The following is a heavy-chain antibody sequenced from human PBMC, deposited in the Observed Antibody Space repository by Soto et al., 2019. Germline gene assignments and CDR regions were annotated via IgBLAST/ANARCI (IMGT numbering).Heavy chain of an antibody. CDR3: SCRDGDNRYFDL. V-gene: IGHV4-30-2*01. CDR1: GGSLSTGGCS. J-gene: IGHJ2*01. Sequence: QVQLQESGSGLVKPSQTLSLTCAVSGGSLSTGGCSWRWVRLPPGRTLERIGYIFDTGKTYYSTSLQGRVTMSVDRAQNQFSLRLESVSAADTAIDFCSCRDGDNRYFDLWARGTLVTVSS. CDR2: IFDTGKT.